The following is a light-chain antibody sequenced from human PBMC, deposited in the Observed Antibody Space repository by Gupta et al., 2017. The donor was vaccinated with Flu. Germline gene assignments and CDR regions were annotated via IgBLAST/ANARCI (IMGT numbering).Light chain of an antibody. CDR1: PGLNTE. CDR2: GVS. V-gene: IGKV1-16*01. J-gene: IGKJ4*01. CDR3: QHYATYPPT. Sequence: DIQLTQSPSSLSASIGDTITITCRASPGLNTELAWFQQRPGKPPKSLIYGVSSLLTGVPSRFCGFRSGADFALTIIGLQPEDFATYYCQHYATYPPTSGGGTNVDLK.